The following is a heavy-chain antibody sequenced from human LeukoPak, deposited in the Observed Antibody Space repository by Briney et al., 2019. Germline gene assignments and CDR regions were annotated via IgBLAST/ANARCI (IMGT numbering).Heavy chain of an antibody. Sequence: AGSLRLSCAASGFTFSSYGMTWVRQAPGKGLEWVSAISGSGGSTYYADSVKGRFTISRDNSKNTLYLQMNSLRAEDTAVYYCAKSGSYRQFDYWGQGTLVTVSS. D-gene: IGHD1-26*01. CDR3: AKSGSYRQFDY. CDR2: ISGSGGST. V-gene: IGHV3-23*01. CDR1: GFTFSSYG. J-gene: IGHJ4*02.